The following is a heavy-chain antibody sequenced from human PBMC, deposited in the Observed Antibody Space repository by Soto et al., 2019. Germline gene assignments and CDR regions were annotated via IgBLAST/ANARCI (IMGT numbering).Heavy chain of an antibody. D-gene: IGHD2-15*01. CDR1: GFTFSSYA. Sequence: GGSLRLSCVASGFTFSSYAMSWVRQAPGKGLEWVSAISGSGGSTYYADSVKGRFTISRDNSKNTLYLQMNSLRAEDTAVYYCAKAVVDCSGGSCPYYFDYWGQGTLVTVSS. J-gene: IGHJ4*02. CDR2: ISGSGGST. CDR3: AKAVVDCSGGSCPYYFDY. V-gene: IGHV3-23*01.